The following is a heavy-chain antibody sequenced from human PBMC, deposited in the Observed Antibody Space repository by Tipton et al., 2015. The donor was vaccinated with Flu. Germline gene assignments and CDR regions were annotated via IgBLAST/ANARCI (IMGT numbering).Heavy chain of an antibody. V-gene: IGHV4-31*03. CDR2: IYYSWRT. Sequence: LRLSCTVSGGSISSGGYYWSWIRQHPGKGLEWIGYIYYSWRTDYNPSLKSRVTISVDTYNNQFSLKLSSVTAADTAVDYCARGRGSGRSIYYYYYYGMGVWGQGTTVTVSS. J-gene: IGHJ6*02. CDR1: GGSISSGGYY. CDR3: ARGRGSGRSIYYYYYYGMGV. D-gene: IGHD3-10*01.